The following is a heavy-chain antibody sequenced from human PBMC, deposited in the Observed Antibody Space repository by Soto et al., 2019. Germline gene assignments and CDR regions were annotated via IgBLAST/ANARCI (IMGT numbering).Heavy chain of an antibody. CDR1: GASISSSNW. D-gene: IGHD3-22*01. Sequence: SETLSLTCDVSGASISSSNWWSWVRQSPGKGLQWIGEIYPSGSTNYSPSLETRLTMSVDKSKNQFSLRLGSVTAEDTAIYYCARGTRGYYYLDSWGPGTLVTVSS. CDR3: ARGTRGYYYLDS. V-gene: IGHV4-4*02. J-gene: IGHJ4*02. CDR2: IYPSGST.